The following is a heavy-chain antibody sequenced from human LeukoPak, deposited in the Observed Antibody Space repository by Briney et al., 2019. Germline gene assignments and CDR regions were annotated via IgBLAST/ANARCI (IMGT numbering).Heavy chain of an antibody. D-gene: IGHD3-22*01. CDR1: GYRFTTDY. V-gene: IGHV5-51*01. J-gene: IGHJ3*02. Sequence: GESLKISCKASGYRFTTDYIGWVRQMPGKGLEWMGIIYPDDSETNYSPSFQGQVSMSVDKSITTACLQWSSLKASDTAMYYCARQAYGSHFDAFDIWGQGTMVTVSS. CDR2: IYPDDSET. CDR3: ARQAYGSHFDAFDI.